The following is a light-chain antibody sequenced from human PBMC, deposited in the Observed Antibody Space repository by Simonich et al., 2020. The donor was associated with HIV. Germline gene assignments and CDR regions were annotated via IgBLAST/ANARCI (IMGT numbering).Light chain of an antibody. V-gene: IGKV1-17*03. Sequence: DLQMTQSPSAMSASVGDRVTITCRASQGISNYLNWYQQKPGKAPKLLIYKASSLESGVPSRFSGSGSGTEFTLTISSLQPDDFATYYCQQYHSYPYTFGQGTKLEIK. J-gene: IGKJ2*01. CDR3: QQYHSYPYT. CDR2: KAS. CDR1: QGISNY.